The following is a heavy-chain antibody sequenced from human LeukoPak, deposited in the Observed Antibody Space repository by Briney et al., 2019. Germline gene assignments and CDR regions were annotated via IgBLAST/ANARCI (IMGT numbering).Heavy chain of an antibody. CDR2: IKQDGSEK. CDR1: GFTFTTYW. V-gene: IGHV3-7*03. Sequence: GGSLRLSCAASGFTFTTYWMSWVRQTPGKGLEWLANIKQDGSEKYHVDSVEGRFTVSKDNAKNSLYLQMNSLRVEDTGVYYCTRYSGYPGDYWGQGTLVTVSS. J-gene: IGHJ4*02. D-gene: IGHD5-12*01. CDR3: TRYSGYPGDY.